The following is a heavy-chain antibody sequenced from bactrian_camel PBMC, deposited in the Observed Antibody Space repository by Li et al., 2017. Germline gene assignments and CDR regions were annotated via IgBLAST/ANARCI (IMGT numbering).Heavy chain of an antibody. D-gene: IGHD7*01. Sequence: HVQLVESGGDSVQAGGSLRLSCVAFGYTTRPNYMTWVRQAPGKALEWVSSINARGNTPYYADSVKGRFTISRDNAKNTMYLQLNSLKTEDTAVYHCAKLPRRDRFWWRPTFSEERGQGTQVTVS. J-gene: IGHJ4*01. CDR2: INARGNTP. V-gene: IGHV3S1*01. CDR3: AKLPRRDRFWWRPTFSEE. CDR1: GYTTRPNY.